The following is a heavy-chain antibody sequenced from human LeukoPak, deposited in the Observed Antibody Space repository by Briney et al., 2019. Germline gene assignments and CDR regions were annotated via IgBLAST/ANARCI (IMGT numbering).Heavy chain of an antibody. CDR1: GYTFTSYY. J-gene: IGHJ4*02. V-gene: IGHV1-46*01. CDR3: ARDPGYYYDSSGYFTFDY. Sequence: ASVKVSCKASGYTFTSYYMHWVRQAPGQGLEWMGIIDPSGGRTTYAQKFQGRVTMTTDTSMSTAYMELRSLRSDDTAVYYCARDPGYYYDSSGYFTFDYWGQGTLVTVSS. CDR2: IDPSGGRT. D-gene: IGHD3-22*01.